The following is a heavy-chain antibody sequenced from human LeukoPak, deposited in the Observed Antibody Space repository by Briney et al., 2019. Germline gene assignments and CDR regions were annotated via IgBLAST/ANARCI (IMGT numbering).Heavy chain of an antibody. D-gene: IGHD6-25*01. CDR1: DDSISSSSHF. CDR2: ISYSGTT. J-gene: IGHJ5*02. CDR3: ARVGSSGTEP. V-gene: IGHV4-39*01. Sequence: SETLSLTCTVSDDSISSSSHFWGWLRQPPGKGLEWIGSISYSGTTYYNPSLKSRVTISVDTSKNRFSLNLSSVTAADTAVYYCARVGSSGTEPWGQGTLVTVSS.